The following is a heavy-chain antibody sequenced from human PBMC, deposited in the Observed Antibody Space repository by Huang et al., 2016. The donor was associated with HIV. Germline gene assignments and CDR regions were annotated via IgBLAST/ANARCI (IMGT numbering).Heavy chain of an antibody. Sequence: QVQLHQWGAGLLKPSETLSLTCAVYGGSFSGPNWTWIRQTPGKGLEWIGENNHSGRTKYSPSLKRRVTISLDTSKNQFSLRLRSVTAADTAVYYCARGRGDARGFLGLDFWGQGTLVTVSS. CDR3: ARGRGDARGFLGLDF. CDR1: GGSFSGPN. V-gene: IGHV4-34*01. J-gene: IGHJ4*02. D-gene: IGHD3-16*01. CDR2: NNHSGRT.